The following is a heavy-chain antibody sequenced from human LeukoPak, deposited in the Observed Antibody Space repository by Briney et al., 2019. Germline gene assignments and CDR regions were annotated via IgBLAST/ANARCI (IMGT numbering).Heavy chain of an antibody. J-gene: IGHJ5*02. CDR2: INHSGST. CDR3: ARLYDSSANWFDP. V-gene: IGHV4-34*01. CDR1: GGSFSGYY. D-gene: IGHD3-22*01. Sequence: SETLSLTCAVYGGSFSGYYWSWIRQPPGKGLEWIGEINHSGSTNYNPSLKSRVTISVDTSKNRFSLKLSSVTAADTAVYYCARLYDSSANWFDPWGQGTLVTVSS.